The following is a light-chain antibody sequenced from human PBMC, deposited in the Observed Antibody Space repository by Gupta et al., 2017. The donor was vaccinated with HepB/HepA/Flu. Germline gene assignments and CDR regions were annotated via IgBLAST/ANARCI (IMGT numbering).Light chain of an antibody. J-gene: IGLJ1*01. Sequence: QSVLTQPPSVSAAPGQKVTISCSGSSSNIGNNYVSWYQQLPGTAPKLLIYENSKRPSGIPDRFSGSKSGTSATLGITGLQTGDEADYYCRTWDSSLSAFYVFGTGTKVTVL. CDR1: SSNIGNNY. V-gene: IGLV1-51*02. CDR2: ENS. CDR3: RTWDSSLSAFYV.